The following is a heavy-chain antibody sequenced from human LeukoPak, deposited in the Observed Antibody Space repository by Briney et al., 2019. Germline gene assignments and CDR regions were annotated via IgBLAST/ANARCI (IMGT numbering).Heavy chain of an antibody. V-gene: IGHV3-33*08. CDR2: IWYDGSNK. CDR3: AREHRRYCSGGSCEYFDY. J-gene: IGHJ4*02. D-gene: IGHD2-15*01. Sequence: GGSLRLSCAASGFSFSSSTMHWVRQAPGKGLEWVAVIWYDGSNKYYADSVKGRFTISRDNSKNTLYLQMNSLRAEDTAVYYCAREHRRYCSGGSCEYFDYWGQGTLVTVSS. CDR1: GFSFSSST.